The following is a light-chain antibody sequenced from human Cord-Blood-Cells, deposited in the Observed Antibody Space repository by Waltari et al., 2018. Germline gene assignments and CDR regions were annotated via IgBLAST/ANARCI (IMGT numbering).Light chain of an antibody. J-gene: IGKJ1*01. Sequence: EIVMTQSPATPSASQGERATLSCRASPSVSSNLAWYQQKPGQAPRLLIYGASTRATGIPARFSGSGSGTEFTLTISSLQSEDFAVYYCQQYNNWPRTFGQGTKVEIK. CDR3: QQYNNWPRT. CDR2: GAS. V-gene: IGKV3-15*01. CDR1: PSVSSN.